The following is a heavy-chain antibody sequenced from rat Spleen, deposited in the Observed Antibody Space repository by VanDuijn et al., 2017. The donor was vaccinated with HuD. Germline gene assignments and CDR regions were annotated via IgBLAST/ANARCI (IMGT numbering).Heavy chain of an antibody. D-gene: IGHD2-3*01. CDR2: ITYDGSST. J-gene: IGHJ2*01. Sequence: EVQLVESGGGLVQPGRSLKLSCAASGFTFSDYNMAWVRQAPKKGLEWVASITYDGSSTYYRDSVKGRFTISRDNAKNTLYLQMNSLRSEDTATYYCARPCSRRYVMDAWGQGVMVTVSS. CDR1: GFTFSDYN. V-gene: IGHV5-7*01. CDR3: ARPCSRRYVMDA.